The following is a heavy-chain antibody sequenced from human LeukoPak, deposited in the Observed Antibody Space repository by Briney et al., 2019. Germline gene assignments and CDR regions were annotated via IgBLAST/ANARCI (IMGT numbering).Heavy chain of an antibody. CDR1: GYSISSGYY. V-gene: IGHV4-4*07. CDR3: ARVRGSGAGYYMDV. Sequence: PSETLSLTCTVSGYSISSGYYWGWIRQPAGKGLEWIGRIYTSGSTNYNPSLKSRVTMSVDTSKNQFSLKLSSVTAADTAVYYCARVRGSGAGYYMDVWGKGTTVTISS. CDR2: IYTSGST. J-gene: IGHJ6*03. D-gene: IGHD3-10*01.